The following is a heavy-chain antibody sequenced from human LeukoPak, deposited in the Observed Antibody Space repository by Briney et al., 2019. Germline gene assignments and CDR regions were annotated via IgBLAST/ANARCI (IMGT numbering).Heavy chain of an antibody. J-gene: IGHJ6*03. D-gene: IGHD6-6*01. CDR3: AREKGGAARPGMGYYYYMDV. CDR2: ISAYNGNT. Sequence: ASVKVSCKASGYTFTSYGISWVRQAPGQGPEWMGWISAYNGNTNYAQKLQGRVTMTTDTSTSTAYMELRSLRSDDTAVYYCAREKGGAARPGMGYYYYMDVWGKGTTVTVSS. V-gene: IGHV1-18*01. CDR1: GYTFTSYG.